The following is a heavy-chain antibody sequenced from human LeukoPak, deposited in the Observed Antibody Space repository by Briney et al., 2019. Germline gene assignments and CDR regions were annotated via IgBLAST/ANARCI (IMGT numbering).Heavy chain of an antibody. CDR3: ARGKSSGWYDFDY. D-gene: IGHD6-19*01. CDR1: GGSISSSSYY. V-gene: IGHV4-39*07. Sequence: SETLSLTCTVSGGSISSSSYYWGWIRQPPGKGLEWIGEINHSGSTNYNPSLKSRVTISVDTSKNQFSLKLSSVTAADTAVYYCARGKSSGWYDFDYWGQGTLVTVSS. J-gene: IGHJ4*02. CDR2: INHSGST.